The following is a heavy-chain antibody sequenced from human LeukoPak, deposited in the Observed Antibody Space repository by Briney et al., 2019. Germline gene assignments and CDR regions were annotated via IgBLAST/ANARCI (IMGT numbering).Heavy chain of an antibody. Sequence: SETLSLTCSVSGASLSSYYWSWMRQPPGKGLEWIGYISNSGSTNYNPSLKSRVTISVDTSKNQFSLNLNSMTAADTAVYFCARHYCSDPFDYWGQGTLVTVSS. CDR2: ISNSGST. CDR1: GASLSSYY. J-gene: IGHJ4*02. D-gene: IGHD6-25*01. V-gene: IGHV4-59*08. CDR3: ARHYCSDPFDY.